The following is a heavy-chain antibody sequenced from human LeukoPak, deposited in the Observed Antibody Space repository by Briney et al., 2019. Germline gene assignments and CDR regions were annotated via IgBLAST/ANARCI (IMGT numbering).Heavy chain of an antibody. CDR3: ASDYYDSSGYQGTGAFDI. CDR1: GFTFSSYG. CDR2: ICYDGSNK. Sequence: PGRSLRLSCAASGFTFSSYGMRWVRQAPGKGLEWVAVICYDGSNKYYADSVKGRFTISRDNSKNTLYLQMNSLRAEDTAVYYCASDYYDSSGYQGTGAFDIWGEGTMVTVSS. J-gene: IGHJ3*02. D-gene: IGHD3-22*01. V-gene: IGHV3-33*01.